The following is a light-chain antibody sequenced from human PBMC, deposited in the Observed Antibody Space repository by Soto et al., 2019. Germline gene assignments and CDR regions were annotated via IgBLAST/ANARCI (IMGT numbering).Light chain of an antibody. V-gene: IGKV1-8*01. J-gene: IGKJ1*01. CDR2: AAS. CDR1: QGISSY. CDR3: QQYYSYPRT. Sequence: IRMTQSPSSLSASTGDRVTITCRASQGISSYLAWYQQKPGKAPKLLIYAASTLQSGVPSRFSGSGSGTDFTLTISCLQSEDFATYYCQQYYSYPRTFGRGTKVEIK.